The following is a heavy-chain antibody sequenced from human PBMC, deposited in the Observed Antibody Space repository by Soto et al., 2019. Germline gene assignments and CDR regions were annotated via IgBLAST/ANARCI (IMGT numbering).Heavy chain of an antibody. V-gene: IGHV3-30-3*01. CDR2: LSYDGTNE. D-gene: IGHD3-3*01. Sequence: QVQMVESGGGVVQPGRSLRLSCAVSGFRSSNYAMNWVRQAPDKGLKWVSVLSYDGTNEYYADSVKGRFTITRDNSKNTLYLQMYSLRPEDTAVYFCARLGRIYGVDPTDFYYGLDVWGQGTAVSVSS. J-gene: IGHJ6*02. CDR1: GFRSSNYA. CDR3: ARLGRIYGVDPTDFYYGLDV.